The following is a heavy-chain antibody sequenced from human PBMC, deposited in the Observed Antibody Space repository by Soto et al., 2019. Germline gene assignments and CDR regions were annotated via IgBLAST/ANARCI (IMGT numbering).Heavy chain of an antibody. D-gene: IGHD6-13*01. V-gene: IGHV4-31*03. J-gene: IGHJ4*01. Sequence: QVQLQESGPGLVMPSQTLSLTCTVSGDSIRRSPYYWSWIRQHPGKGLEWIGYIYYSGTTYYNLSRKSRLTISVDTSKNQFYLKLSSVTAADTAVYYCARTRIATAGTDFDYWGQGTLVSVYS. CDR3: ARTRIATAGTDFDY. CDR2: IYYSGTT. CDR1: GDSIRRSPYY.